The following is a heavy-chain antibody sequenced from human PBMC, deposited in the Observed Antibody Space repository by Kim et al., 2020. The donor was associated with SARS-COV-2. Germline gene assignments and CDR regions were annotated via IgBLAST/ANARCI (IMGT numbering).Heavy chain of an antibody. CDR2: INPSGGST. V-gene: IGHV1-46*03. J-gene: IGHJ6*02. CDR1: GYTFTSYY. CDR3: AQSEVSSGYDLYGMDF. D-gene: IGHD5-12*01. Sequence: ASVKVYCKASGYTFTSYYMHWVRQAPGQGLEWMGRINPSGGSTSYAQKFQGRGTMTRDTSTSTVYMELSSLRREATAVYYCAQSEVSSGYDLYGMDFGGQ.